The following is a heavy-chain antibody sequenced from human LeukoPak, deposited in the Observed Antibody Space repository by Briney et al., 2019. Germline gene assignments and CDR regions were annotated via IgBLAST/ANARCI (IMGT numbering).Heavy chain of an antibody. CDR2: IYYSGST. V-gene: IGHV4-39*07. Sequence: ASETLSLTCTVSGGSISSSSYYWGWIRQPPGKGLEWIGSIYYSGSTYYNPSLKSRVTISVDTSKNQFSLKLSSVTAADTVVYYCARGFGSGSYYYGWFDPWGQGTLVTVSS. J-gene: IGHJ5*02. CDR3: ARGFGSGSYYYGWFDP. CDR1: GGSISSSSYY. D-gene: IGHD3-10*01.